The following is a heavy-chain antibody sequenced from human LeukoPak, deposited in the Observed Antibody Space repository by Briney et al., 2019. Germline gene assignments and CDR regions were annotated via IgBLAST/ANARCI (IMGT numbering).Heavy chain of an antibody. CDR1: GYTFTSSD. CDR2: MNPNSGNT. V-gene: IGHV1-8*01. Sequence: ASVKVSCKASGYTFTSSDINWVRQATGQGLEWMGWMNPNSGNTGYAQKFQGRVTMTRNTSISTAYMELSSLRSEDTAVYYCARGRYYGSGSYYNEVGDWFDPWGHGTLVTVSS. D-gene: IGHD3-10*01. CDR3: ARGRYYGSGSYYNEVGDWFDP. J-gene: IGHJ5*02.